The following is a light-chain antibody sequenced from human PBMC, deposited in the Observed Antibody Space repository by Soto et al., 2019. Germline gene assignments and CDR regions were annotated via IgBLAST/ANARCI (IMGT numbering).Light chain of an antibody. CDR2: DAS. V-gene: IGKV3-11*01. CDR1: QSVTNY. J-gene: IGKJ3*01. Sequence: EIVVTQSPATLSLSPGERATLSCRASQSVTNYLPWYQQKPGQAPRLLIYDASNWATGIPASLSGSGSATDFTLTIGSLEPEDFPVYFCQQRRSWPKITFGPGTKVDVK. CDR3: QQRRSWPKIT.